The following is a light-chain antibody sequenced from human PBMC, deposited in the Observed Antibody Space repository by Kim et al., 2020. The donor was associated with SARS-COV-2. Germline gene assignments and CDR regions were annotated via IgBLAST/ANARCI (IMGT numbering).Light chain of an antibody. CDR1: ALPKQF. V-gene: IGLV3-25*03. CDR3: QSADISGTSWI. J-gene: IGLJ2*01. Sequence: PGQKARITCSGEALPKQFGYWYQQRPGRAPILVLYRDKERPSWIPERFSGSRSGTTLTLTITGVQTEDEADYFCQSADISGTSWIFGGGTQLTVL. CDR2: RDK.